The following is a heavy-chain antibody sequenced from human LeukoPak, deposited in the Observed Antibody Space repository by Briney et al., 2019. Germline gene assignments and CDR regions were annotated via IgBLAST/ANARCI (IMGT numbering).Heavy chain of an antibody. CDR3: ATQLTAFDI. CDR2: INHRGSS. CDR1: GESLSGYY. Sequence: KTSDTLSLTCAVYGESLSGYYWSWIRQSPGGGLEWIGEINHRGSSNYNPSLKSRVTISADRSKNQFSLKLSSVTAADTAVYYCATQLTAFDIWGQGTMVTVSS. J-gene: IGHJ3*02. V-gene: IGHV4-34*01. D-gene: IGHD1-1*01.